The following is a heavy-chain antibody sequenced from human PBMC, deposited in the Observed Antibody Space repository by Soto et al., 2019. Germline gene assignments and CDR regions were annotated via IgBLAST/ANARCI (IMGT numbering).Heavy chain of an antibody. CDR1: GGSISSYY. Sequence: PSETLSLTCTVSGGSISSYYWSWIRQPPEKGLEWIGYIYYSGSTNYNPSLKSRVTISVDTSKNQFSLKLSSVTAADTAVYYCARTTVTTRGYYYYYYMDVWGKGTTVTVSS. CDR3: ARTTVTTRGYYYYYYMDV. D-gene: IGHD4-17*01. CDR2: IYYSGST. J-gene: IGHJ6*03. V-gene: IGHV4-59*01.